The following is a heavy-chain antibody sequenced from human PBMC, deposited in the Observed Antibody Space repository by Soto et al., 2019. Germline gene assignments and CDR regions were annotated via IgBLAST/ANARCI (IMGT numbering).Heavy chain of an antibody. CDR3: ARGHSTDCSNGVCSFFYNPEMDV. CDR1: GYSFTDYH. D-gene: IGHD2-8*01. CDR2: INPKSGGT. J-gene: IGHJ6*02. V-gene: IGHV1-2*04. Sequence: QVQLVQSGAEVKKPGASVRVSCKASGYSFTDYHIHWVRQAPGQGLEWLGRINPKSGGTSTAQKFQGWVTRTRDRSISTVYMELTRLRSDDTAVYFCARGHSTDCSNGVCSFFYNPEMDVWGQGTTVTVSS.